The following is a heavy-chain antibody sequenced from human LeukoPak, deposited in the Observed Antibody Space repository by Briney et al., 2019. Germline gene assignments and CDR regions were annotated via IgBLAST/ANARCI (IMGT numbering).Heavy chain of an antibody. CDR3: ARDPPKSMVRGVIIEGDY. J-gene: IGHJ4*02. CDR1: GFTVSSNY. Sequence: GGSLRLSCAASGFTVSSNYMSWVRQAPGKGLEWVSVIYSGGSTYYADSVKGRFTISRDNSKNTLYLQMNSLRAEDTALYYCARDPPKSMVRGVIIEGDYWGQGTLVTVSS. D-gene: IGHD3-10*01. V-gene: IGHV3-53*01. CDR2: IYSGGST.